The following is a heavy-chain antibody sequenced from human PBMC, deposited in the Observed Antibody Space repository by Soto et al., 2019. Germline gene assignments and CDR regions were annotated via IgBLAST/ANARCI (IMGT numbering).Heavy chain of an antibody. CDR2: MNPGSGDT. CDR1: GYSFTNND. Sequence: ASVKVSCKASGYSFTNNDVTWVRQATGQGLEWMGWMNPGSGDTGYAQKFQGRVTMARDISIATAYMELSSLRSDDTAIYYCARMATFGSLNWFDPWGQGTLVTVSS. V-gene: IGHV1-8*01. D-gene: IGHD3-16*01. CDR3: ARMATFGSLNWFDP. J-gene: IGHJ5*02.